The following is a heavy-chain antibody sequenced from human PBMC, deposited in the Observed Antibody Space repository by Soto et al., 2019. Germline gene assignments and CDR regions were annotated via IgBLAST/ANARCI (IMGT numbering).Heavy chain of an antibody. CDR3: ARAYCTNGVCYTVYYYYGMDV. J-gene: IGHJ6*02. CDR2: ISYDGSNK. CDR1: GFTFSSYA. Sequence: GGSLRLSCAASGFTFSSYAMHWVRQAPGKGLEWVAVISYDGSNKYYADSVKGRFTISRDNSKNTLYLQMNSLRAEDTAVYYCARAYCTNGVCYTVYYYYGMDVWGQGTTVTVSS. D-gene: IGHD2-8*01. V-gene: IGHV3-30-3*01.